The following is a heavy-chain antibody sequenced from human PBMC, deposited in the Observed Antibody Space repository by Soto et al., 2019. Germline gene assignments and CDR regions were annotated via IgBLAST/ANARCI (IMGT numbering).Heavy chain of an antibody. V-gene: IGHV4-59*01. CDR2: IYSSGST. CDR1: GGSISNYY. CDR3: ARVYCRSSSCYDVFDY. D-gene: IGHD2-2*01. Sequence: SETLSLTCTVSGGSISNYYWNWIRQSPGKGLEWIGYIYSSGSTHYNPSLQNRVTISIDTSKNQVSLKVNSVTAADTAVYYCARVYCRSSSCYDVFDYWGQGTPVTVSS. J-gene: IGHJ4*02.